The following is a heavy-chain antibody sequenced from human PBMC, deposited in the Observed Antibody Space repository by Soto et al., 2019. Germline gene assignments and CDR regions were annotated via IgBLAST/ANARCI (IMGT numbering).Heavy chain of an antibody. CDR3: ARDGSVGNYFYY. J-gene: IGHJ4*02. D-gene: IGHD6-19*01. CDR2: ISYDGSNK. CDR1: GFTFSSYA. V-gene: IGHV3-30-3*01. Sequence: GGSLRLSCAASGFTFSSYAMHWVRQAPGKGLEWVAVISYDGSNKYYADSVKGRFTISRDNSKNTLYLQMNSLRAEDTAVYYCARDGSVGNYFYYWGQGTLVTVSS.